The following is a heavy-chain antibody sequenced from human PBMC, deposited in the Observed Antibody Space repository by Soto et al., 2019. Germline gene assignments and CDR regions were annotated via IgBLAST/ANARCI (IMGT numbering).Heavy chain of an antibody. J-gene: IGHJ4*02. D-gene: IGHD6-6*01. CDR1: GFTFNDYA. V-gene: IGHV3-23*01. Sequence: GGSLRLSCAASGFTFNDYAMSWVRQAPGKGLEWVSAISGSGGSTYYADSVKGRFTISRDNSKNTLYLQMNSLRAEDTAVYYCAKVKQLAEVGPFDYWGQGTLVTVSS. CDR3: AKVKQLAEVGPFDY. CDR2: ISGSGGST.